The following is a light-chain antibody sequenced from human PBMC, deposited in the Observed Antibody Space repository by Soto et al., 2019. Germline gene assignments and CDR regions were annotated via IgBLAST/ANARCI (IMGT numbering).Light chain of an antibody. V-gene: IGKV3-15*01. CDR1: QSVSSK. Sequence: ETVMTQSPATLSLSPGERATLSCRASQSVSSKLVWYQQKPGQAPRFLIYGASTRATGIPARFRGSGSGTEFTLTIDRLQYEGVAVYYYQQYNDWPPAFGGGTKVEIK. CDR3: QQYNDWPPA. CDR2: GAS. J-gene: IGKJ4*01.